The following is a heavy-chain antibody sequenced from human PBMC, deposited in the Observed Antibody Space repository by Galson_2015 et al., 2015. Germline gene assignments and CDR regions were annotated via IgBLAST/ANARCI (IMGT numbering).Heavy chain of an antibody. V-gene: IGHV3-23*01. J-gene: IGHJ4*02. CDR3: AKEGGYYYGSGSSPKFDY. CDR1: GFTFSSYA. CDR2: ISGSGGST. Sequence: SLRLSCAAPGFTFSSYAMSWVRQAPGKGLEWVSAISGSGGSTYYADSVKGRFTISRDNSKNTLYLQMNSLRAEDTAVYYCAKEGGYYYGSGSSPKFDYWGQGTLVTVSS. D-gene: IGHD3-10*01.